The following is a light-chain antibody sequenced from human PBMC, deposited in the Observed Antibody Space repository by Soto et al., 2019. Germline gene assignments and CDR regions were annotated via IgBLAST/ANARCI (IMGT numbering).Light chain of an antibody. CDR3: SSYAGSNNYV. V-gene: IGLV2-8*01. Sequence: QSALTQPPSASGSPGQSVTISCTGTNSDVCGYNYVSWYQQHPGKAPKIIIYDVNKRPPGVPDRCSGSTSSNTASLPVSGLQAADEADFYCSSYAGSNNYVFGTGTKLTVL. CDR1: NSDVCGYNY. J-gene: IGLJ1*01. CDR2: DVN.